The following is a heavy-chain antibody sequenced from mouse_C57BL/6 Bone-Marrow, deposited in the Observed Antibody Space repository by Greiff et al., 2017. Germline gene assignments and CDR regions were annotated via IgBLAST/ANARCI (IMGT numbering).Heavy chain of an antibody. CDR1: GFSLSTFGMG. D-gene: IGHD2-1*01. V-gene: IGHV8-8*01. J-gene: IGHJ1*03. Sequence: QVTLKVCGPWILQPSQTLSLTCSFSGFSLSTFGMGVGWLRQPPGKGLEWLAHIWWDDDKYYHPALMSRLTISKATSKNQVCLTIANVDTADTATYYCGRMGGKRYFDVWGTGTTVTVSS. CDR3: GRMGGKRYFDV. CDR2: IWWDDDK.